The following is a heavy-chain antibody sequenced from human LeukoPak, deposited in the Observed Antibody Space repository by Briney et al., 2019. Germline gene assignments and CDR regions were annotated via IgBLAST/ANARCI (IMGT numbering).Heavy chain of an antibody. CDR3: ARDEGYYYDSSGYYQSPYGMDV. CDR2: ISSSSSYI. D-gene: IGHD3-22*01. J-gene: IGHJ6*02. CDR1: GFTFSSYS. V-gene: IGHV3-21*01. Sequence: GGSLRLSCAASGFTFSSYSMNWVRQAPGKGLEWVSSISSSSSYIYYADSVKGRFTISRDNAKNSLYLQMNSLRAEDTAVYYCARDEGYYYDSSGYYQSPYGMDVWGQGTTVTVSS.